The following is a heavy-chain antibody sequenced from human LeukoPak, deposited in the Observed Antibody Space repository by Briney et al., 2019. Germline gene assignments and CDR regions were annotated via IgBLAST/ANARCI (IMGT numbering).Heavy chain of an antibody. V-gene: IGHV4-39*07. J-gene: IGHJ4*02. Sequence: PSETLSLTCTVSGASIGSSYYYWGWIRQPPGKGLEWIGSFYHSGITYYNESLKSRLTMSLQTSNNQFFLKLSSVTAADTAVYYCTRDRYWGQGILVTVSS. CDR3: TRDRY. CDR2: FYHSGIT. CDR1: GASIGSSYYY.